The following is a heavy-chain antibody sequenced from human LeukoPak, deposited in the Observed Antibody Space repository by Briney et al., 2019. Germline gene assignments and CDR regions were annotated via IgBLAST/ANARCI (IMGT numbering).Heavy chain of an antibody. Sequence: PSETLSLTCTVSGGSISSSGYYWGWIRQPPGKGLEWIGNIYHSGSTYYIPSLKSRVTISVDTSKNQFSLKLTSMTAADTAVYYCARVSAPGGTRLLDYWGQGTLVTVSS. CDR3: ARVSAPGGTRLLDY. V-gene: IGHV4-39*07. CDR2: IYHSGST. CDR1: GGSISSSGYY. D-gene: IGHD6-25*01. J-gene: IGHJ4*02.